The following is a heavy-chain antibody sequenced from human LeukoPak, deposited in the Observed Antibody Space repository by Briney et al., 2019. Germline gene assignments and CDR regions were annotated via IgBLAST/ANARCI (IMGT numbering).Heavy chain of an antibody. D-gene: IGHD6-13*01. CDR3: ARSPRGSSSWAFDY. J-gene: IGHJ4*02. CDR1: GGTFSSYA. CDR2: IIPILGIA. V-gene: IGHV1-69*04. Sequence: SVKVSCKASGGTFSSYAISWVRQAPGQGLEWMGRIIPILGIANYAQKFQGRVTITADKSTSTAYMELSSLRSEDTAVYYCARSPRGSSSWAFDYWGQGTLVSVSS.